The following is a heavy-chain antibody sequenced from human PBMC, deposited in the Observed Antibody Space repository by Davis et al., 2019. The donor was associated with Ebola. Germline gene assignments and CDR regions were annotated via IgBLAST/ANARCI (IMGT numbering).Heavy chain of an antibody. CDR2: ISSSSSYT. Sequence: GESLKISCAASGFTFSDYYMSWIRQAPGKGLEWVSYISSSSSYTNYADSVKGRFTISRDNAKNSLYLQMNSLRAEDTAVYYCARDSGYDYGGYYYYGMDVWGQGTTVTVSS. D-gene: IGHD5-12*01. J-gene: IGHJ6*02. CDR3: ARDSGYDYGGYYYYGMDV. CDR1: GFTFSDYY. V-gene: IGHV3-11*06.